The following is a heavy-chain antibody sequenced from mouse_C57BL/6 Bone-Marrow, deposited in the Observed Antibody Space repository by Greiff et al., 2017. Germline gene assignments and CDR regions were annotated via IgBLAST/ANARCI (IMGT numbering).Heavy chain of an antibody. Sequence: QVQLQQPGAELVRPGSSVKLSCKASGYTFTSYWMHWVKQRPIQGLEWIGNIDPSDSETHYNQQFKDKATLTVDKSSSTAYMQLSSLTSEDSAVYYCARSPYYGNYPYYAMDYWGQGTSVTVAS. CDR2: IDPSDSET. V-gene: IGHV1-52*01. D-gene: IGHD2-10*01. J-gene: IGHJ4*01. CDR3: ARSPYYGNYPYYAMDY. CDR1: GYTFTSYW.